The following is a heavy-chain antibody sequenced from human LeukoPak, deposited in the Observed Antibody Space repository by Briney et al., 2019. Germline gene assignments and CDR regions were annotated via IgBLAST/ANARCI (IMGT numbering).Heavy chain of an antibody. CDR1: GVTISSYD. D-gene: IGHD2-2*01. J-gene: IGHJ5*02. CDR3: ARELKPGMPVPYNWFDP. V-gene: IGHV4-4*07. Sequence: AETLSLTCTVSGVTISSYDWSWIRQPAGKGLEWIGRIYTSGSTNYNPYLKSRVTMSVDTTKNQFSLKLSSVTAADTAAYYCARELKPGMPVPYNWFDPWGQGTLVTVSS. CDR2: IYTSGST.